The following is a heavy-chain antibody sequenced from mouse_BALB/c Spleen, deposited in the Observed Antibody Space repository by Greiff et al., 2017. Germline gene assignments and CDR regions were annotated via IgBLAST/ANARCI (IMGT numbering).Heavy chain of an antibody. CDR1: GDTITSGN. Sequence: EVQLLQSGPRLVKPSQTLSLTCSVTGDTITSGNWNWLRKFPGNKLEYMGYISYSGSTNYNPSLKTRISITLNTSKNQYYLLLNSVTTEDTATLYCARKNGYVGYSFDNWGQGTALAVSS. CDR2: ISYSGST. V-gene: IGHV3-8*02. D-gene: IGHD1-2*01. J-gene: IGHJ2*01. CDR3: ARKNGYVGYSFDN.